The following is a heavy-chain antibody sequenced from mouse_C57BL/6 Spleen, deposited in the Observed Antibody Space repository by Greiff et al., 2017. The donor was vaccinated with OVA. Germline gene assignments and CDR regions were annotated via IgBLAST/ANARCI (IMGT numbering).Heavy chain of an antibody. CDR2: ISGGGGNT. J-gene: IGHJ1*03. D-gene: IGHD4-1*01. V-gene: IGHV5-9*01. Sequence: EVQVVESGGGLVKPGGSLKLSCAASGFTFSSYTMSWVRQTPEKRLEWVATISGGGGNTYYPDSVTGRFTISRDNAKNTLYLQMSSLRSEDTALYYCARRLWGYFDVWGTGTTVTVSS. CDR1: GFTFSSYT. CDR3: ARRLWGYFDV.